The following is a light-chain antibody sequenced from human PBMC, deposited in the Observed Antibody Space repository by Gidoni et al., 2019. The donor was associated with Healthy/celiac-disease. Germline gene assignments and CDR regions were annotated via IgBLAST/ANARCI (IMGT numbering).Light chain of an antibody. CDR2: AAS. CDR3: QQSYSTPFT. V-gene: IGKV1-39*01. CDR1: QSISSY. Sequence: DIQMTQSPSSLSASVGDRVTITCRASQSISSYLIWYQQKPGKAPKLLIYAASSLQSRVPSRFSGSGSGTDFTLTISSLQPEDFATYYCQQSYSTPFTFGPGTKVDIK. J-gene: IGKJ3*01.